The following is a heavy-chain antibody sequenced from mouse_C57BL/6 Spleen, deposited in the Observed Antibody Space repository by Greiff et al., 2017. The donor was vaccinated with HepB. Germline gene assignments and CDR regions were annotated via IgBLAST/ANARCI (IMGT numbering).Heavy chain of an antibody. J-gene: IGHJ3*01. Sequence: QVQLKQSGAELVKPGASVKISCKASGYAFSSYWMNWVKQRPGKGLEWIGQIYPGDGDTNYNGKFKGKATLTADKSSSTAYMQLSSLTSEDSAVYFCIRGDYYGSSYGFAYWGQGTLVTVSA. CDR1: GYAFSSYW. V-gene: IGHV1-80*01. D-gene: IGHD1-1*01. CDR3: IRGDYYGSSYGFAY. CDR2: IYPGDGDT.